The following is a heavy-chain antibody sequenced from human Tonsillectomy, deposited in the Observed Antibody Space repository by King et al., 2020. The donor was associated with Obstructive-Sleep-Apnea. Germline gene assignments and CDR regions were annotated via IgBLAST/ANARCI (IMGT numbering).Heavy chain of an antibody. V-gene: IGHV3-9*01. D-gene: IGHD6-19*01. Sequence: VQLVESGGGLVQPGRSLRLSCAASGFTFNDYAMHWVRQAPGMGLEWVSGINWNSAGIGYADSVKGRFTISRDNAKNSLYLQMNSLRAEDTALYYCAKDLSGGWYRGADYWGQGTLVTVSS. CDR1: GFTFNDYA. CDR3: AKDLSGGWYRGADY. J-gene: IGHJ4*02. CDR2: INWNSAGI.